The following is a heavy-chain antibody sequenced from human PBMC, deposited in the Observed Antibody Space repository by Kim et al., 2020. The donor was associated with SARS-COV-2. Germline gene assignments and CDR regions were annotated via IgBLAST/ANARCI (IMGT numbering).Heavy chain of an antibody. CDR1: GFGFTAYA. J-gene: IGHJ4*02. Sequence: GGSLRLSCAASGFGFTAYAMTWVRQAPGKGLEWVSTISGNGDTIYHGDSVKGRFTISRENPKNTVSLLMNSLTNEDTAVYYCARSPVTTGLYIDYWGRGT. V-gene: IGHV3-23*01. D-gene: IGHD4-17*01. CDR3: ARSPVTTGLYIDY. CDR2: ISGNGDTI.